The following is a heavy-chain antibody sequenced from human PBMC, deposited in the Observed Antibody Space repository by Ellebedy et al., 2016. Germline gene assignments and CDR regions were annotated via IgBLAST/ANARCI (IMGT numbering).Heavy chain of an antibody. CDR1: GFTFSSYA. D-gene: IGHD2-2*01. CDR3: ARAVVDP. CDR2: IKQDGSEK. V-gene: IGHV3-7*01. Sequence: GGSLRLSXAASGFTFSSYAMSWVRQAPGKGLEWVANIKQDGSEKYYVDSVKGRFTISRDNAKNSLYLQMNSLRAEDTAVYYCARAVVDPWGQGTLVTVSS. J-gene: IGHJ5*02.